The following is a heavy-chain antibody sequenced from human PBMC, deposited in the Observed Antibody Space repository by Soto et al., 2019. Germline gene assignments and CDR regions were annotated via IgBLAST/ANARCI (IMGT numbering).Heavy chain of an antibody. CDR2: ISSSSSYI. J-gene: IGHJ1*01. CDR1: GFTFSSYS. Sequence: EVQLVESGGGLVKPGGSLRLSCAASGFTFSSYSMNWVRQAPGKGLEWVSSISSSSSYIYYADSVKGRFTISGDNAKNSLYLQMNSLRAEDTAVYYCARRLPQSGNFQHWGQGTLVTVSS. V-gene: IGHV3-21*01. CDR3: ARRLPQSGNFQH. D-gene: IGHD3-10*01.